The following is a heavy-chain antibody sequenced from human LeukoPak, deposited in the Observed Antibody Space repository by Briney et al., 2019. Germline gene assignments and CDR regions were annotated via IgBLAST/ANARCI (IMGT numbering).Heavy chain of an antibody. V-gene: IGHV4-39*01. CDR1: GGSISSSSHY. CDR2: IYYAGSI. CDR3: ARLRAIAVSGNGGTFAD. J-gene: IGHJ4*02. Sequence: SEALSLTCTVSGGSISSSSHYWGWIRQPPGKGLEWIGSIYYAGSIYYTPSLKRRVTISVDTSRNQFSLNLNSVTAADTAVYYCARLRAIAVSGNGGTFADWGQGTLVTVSS. D-gene: IGHD6-13*01.